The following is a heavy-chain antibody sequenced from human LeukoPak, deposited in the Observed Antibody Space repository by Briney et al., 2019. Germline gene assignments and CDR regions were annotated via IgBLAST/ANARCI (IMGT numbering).Heavy chain of an antibody. CDR3: AKAPIQLWLKEGATCVY. CDR2: IRYDGSNK. V-gene: IGHV3-30*02. CDR1: GFTFSSYG. Sequence: GGSLRLSCAASGFTFSSYGMHWVGQAPGKGLEWVAFIRYDGSNKYYADSVKGRFTISRDNSKNTLYLQMNSLRAEDTAVYYCAKAPIQLWLKEGATCVYWGQGTMVTVSS. J-gene: IGHJ4*02. D-gene: IGHD5-18*01.